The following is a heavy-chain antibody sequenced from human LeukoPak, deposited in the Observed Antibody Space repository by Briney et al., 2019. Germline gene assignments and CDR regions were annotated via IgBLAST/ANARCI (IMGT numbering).Heavy chain of an antibody. V-gene: IGHV5-51*01. CDR2: IYPGDSDT. J-gene: IGHJ5*02. D-gene: IGHD3-10*01. Sequence: GESLQISCKGSGYSFTSYWIGWVRRMPGKGLEWMGIIYPGDSDTRYSPSFQGQVTISADKSISTAYLQWSSLKASDTAMYYCARRSSSVKRGWFDPWGQGTLVTVSS. CDR3: ARRSSSVKRGWFDP. CDR1: GYSFTSYW.